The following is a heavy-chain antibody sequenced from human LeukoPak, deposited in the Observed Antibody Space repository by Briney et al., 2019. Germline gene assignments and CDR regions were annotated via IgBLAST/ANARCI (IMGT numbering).Heavy chain of an antibody. D-gene: IGHD2-2*01. V-gene: IGHV1-2*02. CDR1: GYTSTGYY. J-gene: IGHJ4*02. Sequence: ASVKVSCKASGYTSTGYYMHWVRQAPGQGLEWMGWINPNSGGTNYAQKFQGRVTMTRDTSISTAYMELSRLRSDDTAVYYCARELVVVPAANDFDYWGQGTLVTLSS. CDR3: ARELVVVPAANDFDY. CDR2: INPNSGGT.